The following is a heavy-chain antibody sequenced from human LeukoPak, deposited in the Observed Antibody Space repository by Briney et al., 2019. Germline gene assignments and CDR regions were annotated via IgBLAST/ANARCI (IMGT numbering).Heavy chain of an antibody. J-gene: IGHJ4*02. Sequence: PGGSLRLSCAASGFTFSDYYMSWLRQAPGKGLEWVSYISSSSSYTNYADSVKGRFTISRDNAKNSLYLQMNSLRAEDTAVYYCARVQGYCSSTSCSLWDYWGQGTLVTVSS. D-gene: IGHD2-2*01. V-gene: IGHV3-11*06. CDR3: ARVQGYCSSTSCSLWDY. CDR2: ISSSSSYT. CDR1: GFTFSDYY.